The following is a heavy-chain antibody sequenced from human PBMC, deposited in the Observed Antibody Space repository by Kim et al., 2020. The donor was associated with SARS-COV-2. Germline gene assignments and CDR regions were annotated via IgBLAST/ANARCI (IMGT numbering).Heavy chain of an antibody. CDR2: ISGSGGST. V-gene: IGHV3-23*01. D-gene: IGHD2-2*01. Sequence: GGSLRLSCAASGFTFSSYAMSWVRQAPGKGLEWVSAISGSGGSTYYADSVKGRFTISRDNSKNTLYLQMNSLRAEDTAVYYCAKEGGYCSSTSCSSHYGMDVWGQGTTVTVSS. CDR3: AKEGGYCSSTSCSSHYGMDV. J-gene: IGHJ6*02. CDR1: GFTFSSYA.